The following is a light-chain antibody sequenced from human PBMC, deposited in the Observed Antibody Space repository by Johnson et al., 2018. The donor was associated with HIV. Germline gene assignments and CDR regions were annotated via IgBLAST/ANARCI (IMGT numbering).Light chain of an antibody. CDR2: DTY. Sequence: QSVLTQPPSVSAAPGQTVTISCSGSSSNIGSNYVSWYQQVPGTAPKLLIFDTYQRPSGIPDRFSGSKSGTSATLGITGLQTGDEADYYCGTWDSSLSASYVFGTGTKVTVL. CDR3: GTWDSSLSASYV. J-gene: IGLJ1*01. V-gene: IGLV1-51*01. CDR1: SSNIGSNY.